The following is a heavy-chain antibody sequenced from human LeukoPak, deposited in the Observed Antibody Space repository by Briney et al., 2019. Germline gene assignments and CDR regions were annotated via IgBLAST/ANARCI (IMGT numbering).Heavy chain of an antibody. D-gene: IGHD3-22*01. CDR3: ARAPYYYESSAYYLDY. J-gene: IGHJ4*02. CDR1: GGSISSSSYY. Sequence: PSETLSLTCTVSGGSISSSSYYWGWIRQPPGKGLEWIGSIYYSGSTYYNPSLKSRVTLSVDASKNQFSLKLSSVTAADTAVYYCARAPYYYESSAYYLDYWGQGTLVTVSS. CDR2: IYYSGST. V-gene: IGHV4-39*07.